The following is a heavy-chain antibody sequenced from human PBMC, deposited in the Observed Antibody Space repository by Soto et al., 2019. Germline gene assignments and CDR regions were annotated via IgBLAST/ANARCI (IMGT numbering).Heavy chain of an antibody. Sequence: SETLSLTCTVSGGSISSYYWSWIRQPPGKGLEWIGYIYYSGSTNYNPSLKSRVTISVDTSKNQFSLKLSSVTAADTAVYYCARDNWNDAGSWFDPWGQGTLVTVSS. V-gene: IGHV4-59*01. CDR2: IYYSGST. CDR3: ARDNWNDAGSWFDP. J-gene: IGHJ5*02. D-gene: IGHD1-20*01. CDR1: GGSISSYY.